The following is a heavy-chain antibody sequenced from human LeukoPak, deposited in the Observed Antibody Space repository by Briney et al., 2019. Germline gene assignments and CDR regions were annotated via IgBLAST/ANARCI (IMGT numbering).Heavy chain of an antibody. CDR3: AKSSGQYGHFDY. J-gene: IGHJ4*02. CDR2: INPNSGST. CDR1: GYTFTAYY. Sequence: ASVRVSCKASGYTFTAYYIHWLRQAPGQGREGMGWINPNSGSTNYPQNFQGRVTMTRDTSISTAYMDLTRLESDDTAMYYCAKSSGQYGHFDYWGQGALVTVSS. V-gene: IGHV1-2*02. D-gene: IGHD3-10*01.